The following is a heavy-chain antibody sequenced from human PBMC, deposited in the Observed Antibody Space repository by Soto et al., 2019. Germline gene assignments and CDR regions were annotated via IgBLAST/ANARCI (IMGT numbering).Heavy chain of an antibody. D-gene: IGHD4-17*01. J-gene: IGHJ4*02. Sequence: SETLSLTCTVSGGSISSYYWSWIRQSPGKGLEWIGYIYYSGSTNYNPSLKSRVTISVDTSKNQFSLKLSSVTAADTAVYYCARGPFGYGGNSRYFDYWGQGTLVTVSS. CDR3: ARGPFGYGGNSRYFDY. V-gene: IGHV4-59*01. CDR1: GGSISSYY. CDR2: IYYSGST.